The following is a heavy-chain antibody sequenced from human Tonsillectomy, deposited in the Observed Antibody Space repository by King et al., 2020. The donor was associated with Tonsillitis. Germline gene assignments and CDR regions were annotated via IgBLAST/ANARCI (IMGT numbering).Heavy chain of an antibody. Sequence: DVQLVESGGGLVQPGGSLRVSCEATGFTFRMYEMNWVRQAPGKGLEWISYISGSGSSISYSDSVKGRFTISRDNAENSRYLQMNGLRAEATAVYYCARGRGWRAFDIWGQGTMVTVSS. CDR3: ARGRGWRAFDI. CDR2: ISGSGSSI. D-gene: IGHD3-3*01. J-gene: IGHJ3*02. CDR1: GFTFRMYE. V-gene: IGHV3-48*03.